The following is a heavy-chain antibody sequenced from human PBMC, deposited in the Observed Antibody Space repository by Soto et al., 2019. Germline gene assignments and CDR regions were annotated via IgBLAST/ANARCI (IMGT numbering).Heavy chain of an antibody. CDR1: GFTFSSYE. V-gene: IGHV3-48*03. J-gene: IGHJ4*02. CDR2: ISSSGSTI. D-gene: IGHD3-22*01. CDR3: ARDQYYDSSGYPGAFDY. Sequence: SGGSLRLSCAASGFTFSSYEMNWVRQAPGKGLEWVSYISSSGSTIYYADSVKGRFTISRDNAKNSLYLQMNSLRAEDTAVYYCARDQYYDSSGYPGAFDYWGQGTLVTVSS.